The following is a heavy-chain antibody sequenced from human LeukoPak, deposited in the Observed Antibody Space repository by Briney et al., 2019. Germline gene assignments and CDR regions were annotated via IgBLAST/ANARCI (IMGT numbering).Heavy chain of an antibody. D-gene: IGHD6-19*01. CDR3: AFAVAGTFYFDY. Sequence: GGSLRLSRAASGFTFDDYAMHWVRQAPGKGLEWVSGISWNSGSIGYADSVKGRFTISRDNAKNSLYLQMNSLGAEDTALYYCAFAVAGTFYFDYWGQGTLVTVSS. V-gene: IGHV3-9*01. CDR2: ISWNSGSI. CDR1: GFTFDDYA. J-gene: IGHJ4*02.